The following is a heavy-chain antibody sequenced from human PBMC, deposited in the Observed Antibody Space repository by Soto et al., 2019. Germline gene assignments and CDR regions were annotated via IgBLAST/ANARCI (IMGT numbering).Heavy chain of an antibody. D-gene: IGHD3-10*01. V-gene: IGHV3-33*01. CDR3: ASESTGSYISWFDP. Sequence: QVQLVESGGGVVQPGRSLRLSCAASGFTFSSYGMHWVRQAPGKGLEWVAVIWYDGRNKYYADSVKGRFTISRDNSKNTLYLQRKSRRAEDTAVYYCASESTGSYISWFDPWGQGTLVTVSS. CDR1: GFTFSSYG. J-gene: IGHJ5*02. CDR2: IWYDGRNK.